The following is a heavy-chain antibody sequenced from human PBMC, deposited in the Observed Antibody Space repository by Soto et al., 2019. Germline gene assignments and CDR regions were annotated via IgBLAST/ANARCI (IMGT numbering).Heavy chain of an antibody. CDR2: IIPVLGAP. CDR3: ARAEGGGGRWHAS. Sequence: QVQLVQSGAEVKNPGSSVRVACRASGDIFNRYTITWVRQVPGQGLQWMGRIIPVLGAPYYAQRFRGRVTISADKSTTSVYLDLSSLTSEDTAVYYSARAEGGGGRWHASWCQGTLVTVSS. V-gene: IGHV1-69*08. D-gene: IGHD2-15*01. CDR1: GDIFNRYT. J-gene: IGHJ5*02.